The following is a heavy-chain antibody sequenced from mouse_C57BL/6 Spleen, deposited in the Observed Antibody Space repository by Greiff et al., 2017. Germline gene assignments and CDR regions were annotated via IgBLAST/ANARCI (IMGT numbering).Heavy chain of an antibody. D-gene: IGHD1-1*01. V-gene: IGHV5-17*01. CDR3: AREDYYGSSSWFAY. J-gene: IGHJ3*01. CDR1: GFTFSDYG. Sequence: EVKLMESGGGLVKPGGSLKLSCAASGFTFSDYGMHWVRQAPEKGLEWVAYISSGSSTIYYADTVKGRFTISRDNAKNTLFLQMTSLRSEDTAMYYCAREDYYGSSSWFAYWGQGTLVTVSA. CDR2: ISSGSSTI.